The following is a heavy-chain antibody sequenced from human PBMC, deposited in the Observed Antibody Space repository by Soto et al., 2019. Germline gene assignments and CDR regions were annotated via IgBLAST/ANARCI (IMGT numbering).Heavy chain of an antibody. CDR2: INPSGGST. J-gene: IGHJ4*02. CDR1: GYTFTSYY. Sequence: ASVKVYCKASGYTFTSYYMHWVRQAHGQGLEWMGIINPSGGSTSYAQKFQGRVTMTRDTSTSTVYMELSSLRSEDTAVYYCARVDVLFYYFDYWGQGTLVTVSS. V-gene: IGHV1-46*01. D-gene: IGHD2-21*01. CDR3: ARVDVLFYYFDY.